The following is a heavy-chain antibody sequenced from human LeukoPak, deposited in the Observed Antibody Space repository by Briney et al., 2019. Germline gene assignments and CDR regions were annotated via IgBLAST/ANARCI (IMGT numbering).Heavy chain of an antibody. D-gene: IGHD2-2*01. CDR3: ARGERYQLLPIYYYYGMDV. J-gene: IGHJ6*02. V-gene: IGHV1-69*13. CDR2: IIPIFGTA. CDR1: GGTFSSYA. Sequence: WASVKVSCKASGGTFSSYAISWVRQTPGQGLEWMGGIIPIFGTANYAQKFQGRVTITADESTSTAYMELSSLRSEDTAVYYCARGERYQLLPIYYYYGMDVWGQGTTVTVSS.